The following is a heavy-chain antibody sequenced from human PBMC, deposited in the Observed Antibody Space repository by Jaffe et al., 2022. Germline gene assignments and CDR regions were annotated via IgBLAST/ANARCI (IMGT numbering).Heavy chain of an antibody. J-gene: IGHJ5*02. V-gene: IGHV1-69*01. CDR1: GGTFSSYA. CDR2: IIPIFGTA. CDR3: ARDDSVSGGSSCCDRGWFDP. Sequence: QVQLVQSGAEVKKPGSSVKVSCKASGGTFSSYAISWVRQAPGQGLEWMGGIIPIFGTANYAQKFQGRVTITADESTSTAYMELSSLRSEDTAVYYCARDDSVSGGSSCCDRGWFDPWGQGTLVTVSS. D-gene: IGHD2-15*01.